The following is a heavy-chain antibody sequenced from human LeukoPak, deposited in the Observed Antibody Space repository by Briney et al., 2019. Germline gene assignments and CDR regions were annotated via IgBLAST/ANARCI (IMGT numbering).Heavy chain of an antibody. CDR2: ITGSGGST. D-gene: IGHD3-22*01. J-gene: IGHJ4*02. CDR3: AKDRQVVVTTPLDY. V-gene: IGHV3-23*01. Sequence: PGGSLRLSCAAPGFTFSFNAMSWVPQAPGKGLEGVSGITGSGGSTYYADSVKGRFTISRDNSKSPLYLQMNSLRAEDTAVYYWAKDRQVVVTTPLDYWGQGALVTASS. CDR1: GFTFSFNA.